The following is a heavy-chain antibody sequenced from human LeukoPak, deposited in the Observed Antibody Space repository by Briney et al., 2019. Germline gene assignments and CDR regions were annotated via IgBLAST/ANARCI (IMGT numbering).Heavy chain of an antibody. CDR1: GFTVSSNY. J-gene: IGHJ6*02. CDR3: ARYSGPDYYYYGMDV. CDR2: IYSGGST. Sequence: GGSLRLSCAASGFTVSSNYMSWVRQAPGKGLEWASVIYSGGSTYYADSVKGRFTISRDNSKNTLYLQMNSLRAEDTAAYYCARYSGPDYYYYGMDVWGQGTTVTVSS. V-gene: IGHV3-53*01. D-gene: IGHD3-10*01.